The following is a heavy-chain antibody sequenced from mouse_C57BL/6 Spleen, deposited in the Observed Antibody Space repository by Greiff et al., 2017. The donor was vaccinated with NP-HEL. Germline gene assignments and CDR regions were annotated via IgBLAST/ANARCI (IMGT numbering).Heavy chain of an antibody. CDR1: GFTFSSYA. J-gene: IGHJ2*01. Sequence: EVKLMESGGGLVKPGGSLKLSCAASGFTFSSYAMSWVRQTPEKRLEWVATISDGGSYTYYPDNVKGRFTISRDNAKNNLYLQMSHLKSEDTAMYYCARDGYYEENYFDYWGQGTTLTVSS. CDR3: ARDGYYEENYFDY. V-gene: IGHV5-4*01. CDR2: ISDGGSYT. D-gene: IGHD2-3*01.